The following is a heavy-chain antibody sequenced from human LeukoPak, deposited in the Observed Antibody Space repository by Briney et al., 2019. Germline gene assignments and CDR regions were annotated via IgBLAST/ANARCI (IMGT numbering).Heavy chain of an antibody. V-gene: IGHV4-59*05. CDR1: GFTVSSNY. D-gene: IGHD2-2*01. CDR3: AGSNIVVVPAAIRY. J-gene: IGHJ4*02. Sequence: PGGSLRLSCAASGFTVSSNYMSWVRQAPGKGLEWIGSIYYSGSTYYNPSLKSRVTISVDTSKNQFSLKLSSVTAADTAVYYCAGSNIVVVPAAIRYWGQGTLVTVSS. CDR2: IYYSGST.